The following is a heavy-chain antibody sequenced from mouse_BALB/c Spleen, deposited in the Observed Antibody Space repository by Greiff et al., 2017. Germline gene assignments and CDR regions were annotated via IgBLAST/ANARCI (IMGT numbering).Heavy chain of an antibody. CDR3: AKGYYGNSWFAY. Sequence: EVKLVESGPGLVKPSQSLSLTCTVTGYSITSDYAWNWIRQFPGNKLEWMGYISYSGSTSYNPSLKSRISITRDTSKNQFFLQLNSVTTEDTATYYCAKGYYGNSWFAYWGQGTLVTVSA. V-gene: IGHV3-2*02. D-gene: IGHD2-1*01. J-gene: IGHJ3*01. CDR1: GYSITSDYA. CDR2: ISYSGST.